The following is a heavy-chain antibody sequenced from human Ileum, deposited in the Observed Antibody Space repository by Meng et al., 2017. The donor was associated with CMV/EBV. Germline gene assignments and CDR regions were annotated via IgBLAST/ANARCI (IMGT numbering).Heavy chain of an antibody. CDR1: GGSITSYY. D-gene: IGHD6-13*01. CDR3: ARGPYSSTWNYWHFDI. Sequence: QVQLQESGPGLVKPSETLSLTCSVSGGSITSYYWSWIRQPAGKGLEWIGRIYSTGSTNYNPNPSLKSRVTISIDTSKNQFSLKLTSVTAADTAVYYCARGPYSSTWNYWHFDIWGRGTLVTVSS. J-gene: IGHJ2*01. V-gene: IGHV4-4*07. CDR2: IYSTGST.